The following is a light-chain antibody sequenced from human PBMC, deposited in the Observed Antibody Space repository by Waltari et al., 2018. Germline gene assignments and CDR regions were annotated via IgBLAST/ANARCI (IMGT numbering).Light chain of an antibody. Sequence: DIQMTQSPSTLSASVGDRVTITCRASQSISSWLAWYQQKPGKAPKLLIYKASSVESGVPTRFSGSGSWTEFTLTISSLQPDDFATYYCQQYPRTFGQGTKVEIK. CDR3: QQYPRT. CDR2: KAS. J-gene: IGKJ1*01. V-gene: IGKV1-5*03. CDR1: QSISSW.